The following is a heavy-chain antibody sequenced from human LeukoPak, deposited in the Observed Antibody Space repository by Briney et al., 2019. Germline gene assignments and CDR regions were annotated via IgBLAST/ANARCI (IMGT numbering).Heavy chain of an antibody. CDR1: GFTFSSYA. D-gene: IGHD2-15*01. V-gene: IGHV3-23*01. J-gene: IGHJ4*02. CDR3: ASCSGGSCYSGPFGY. Sequence: GGSLRLSCAASGFTFSSYAMSWVRQAPGKGLEWVSAISGSGGSTYYADSVKGRFTISRDNSKNTLYLQMNSLRAEDTAVYYCASCSGGSCYSGPFGYWGQGTLVTVSS. CDR2: ISGSGGST.